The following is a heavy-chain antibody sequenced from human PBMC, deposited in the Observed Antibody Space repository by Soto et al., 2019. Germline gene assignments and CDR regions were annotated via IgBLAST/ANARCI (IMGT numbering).Heavy chain of an antibody. D-gene: IGHD3-3*01. CDR3: AHRVLRTVFGLVTTTAIYFDF. J-gene: IGHJ4*02. CDR2: IYWDDAK. Sequence: QITLNESGPTVVRPTETLTLTCRFSGFSLTTSGVGVCWIRQSPGTATELLALIYWDDAKRYSASLKSRLTITKDTSQNQVVLTVSDLDPTDTATYYCAHRVLRTVFGLVTTTAIYFDFWGPGAPVAVSS. CDR1: GFSLTTSGVG. V-gene: IGHV2-5*02.